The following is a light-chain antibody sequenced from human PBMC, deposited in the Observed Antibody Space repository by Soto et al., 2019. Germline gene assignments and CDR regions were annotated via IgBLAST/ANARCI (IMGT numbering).Light chain of an antibody. J-gene: IGKJ1*01. CDR2: DAS. CDR3: QQFNSYPRT. Sequence: AIQLTQSPSSLSASVGDRVTITCRASQGISSALAWYQQKPGKAPKLLIYDASSLESGVPSRFSGSGSVTDFTLTISSLQPEDFATYSCQQFNSYPRTFGQGTKVEIK. CDR1: QGISSA. V-gene: IGKV1-13*02.